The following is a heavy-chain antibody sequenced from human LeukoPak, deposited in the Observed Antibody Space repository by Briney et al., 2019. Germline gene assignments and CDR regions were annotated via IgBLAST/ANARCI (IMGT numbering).Heavy chain of an antibody. CDR3: ARQKAAAGTHWFDP. CDR1: GGSISSYY. J-gene: IGHJ5*02. CDR2: IYYSGST. V-gene: IGHV4-59*08. D-gene: IGHD6-13*01. Sequence: SETLSLTCNVSGGSISSYYWSWIRQPPGKGLEWIGYIYYSGSTNYNPSLKSRVTISVDTAKNQFSLKLSSVTAADTAVYYCARQKAAAGTHWFDPWGQGTLVTVSS.